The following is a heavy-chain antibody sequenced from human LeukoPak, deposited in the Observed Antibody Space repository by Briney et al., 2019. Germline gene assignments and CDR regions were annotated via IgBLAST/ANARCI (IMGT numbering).Heavy chain of an antibody. CDR3: AKVVSGWFDP. Sequence: PSETLSLTCTVSGGSIINYYWTWIRQPPGKGLEWIGSIYHNGGTNYNPPLESRVTMSVDTSKNQFFLKMTSVTAADTAVYYCAKVVSGWFDPWGQGTLVTVSS. CDR2: IYHNGGT. CDR1: GGSIINYY. J-gene: IGHJ5*02. V-gene: IGHV4-59*01. D-gene: IGHD6-19*01.